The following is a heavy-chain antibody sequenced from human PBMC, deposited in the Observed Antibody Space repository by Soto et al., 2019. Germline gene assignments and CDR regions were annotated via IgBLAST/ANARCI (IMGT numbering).Heavy chain of an antibody. CDR3: AKDRGLVGATPPLLWYFDL. Sequence: GGSLRLSCAASGFTFSSYAMSWVRQAPGKGLEWVSAISGSGGSTYYADSVKGRFTISRDNSKNTLYLQMNSLRAEDTAVYYCAKDRGLVGATPPLLWYFDLWGRGTLVTVSS. D-gene: IGHD1-26*01. CDR2: ISGSGGST. J-gene: IGHJ2*01. CDR1: GFTFSSYA. V-gene: IGHV3-23*01.